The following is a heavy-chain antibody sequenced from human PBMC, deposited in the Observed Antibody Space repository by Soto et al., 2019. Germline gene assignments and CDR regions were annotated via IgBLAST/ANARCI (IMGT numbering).Heavy chain of an antibody. J-gene: IGHJ4*02. D-gene: IGHD5-18*01. CDR3: VRGDGDYHDGNGYLGRH. Sequence: GGSLRLSCAASGFTFSSYGMHWVRQAPGKGLEWVAVIWYDGTGIIYADSVKGRLSISRDNAKNTLYLQMNSLRVEDTAVYYCVRGDGDYHDGNGYLGRHWGQGTLVTVSS. CDR2: IWYDGTGI. V-gene: IGHV3-33*03. CDR1: GFTFSSYG.